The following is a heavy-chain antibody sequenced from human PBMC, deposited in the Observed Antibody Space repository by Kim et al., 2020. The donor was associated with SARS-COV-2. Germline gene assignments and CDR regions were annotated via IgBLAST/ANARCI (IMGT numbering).Heavy chain of an antibody. Sequence: SETLSLTCTVSGDSISGSSYYWGWIRQPPGKGLEWIGNIYYSGTTNYNPSLKSRVTISIDTSKNQFSLKLSSVTAADTAVYYCAKGLNWGQGSLFTVSA. J-gene: IGHJ4*02. CDR3: AKGLN. CDR2: IYYSGTT. CDR1: GDSISGSSYY. V-gene: IGHV4-39*01.